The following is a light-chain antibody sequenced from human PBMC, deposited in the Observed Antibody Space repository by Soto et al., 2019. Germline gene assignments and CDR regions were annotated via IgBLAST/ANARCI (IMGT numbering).Light chain of an antibody. J-gene: IGLJ2*01. CDR3: QSYDSSLSGYVV. V-gene: IGLV1-40*01. Sequence: QLVLTQPPSVSGAPGQRVTISCTGSSSNIGAGYDVHWYQQLPGTAPKLLIYGNSNRPSGVPDRFSGSKSGTSASLAITGLQAEVEADYYCQSYDSSLSGYVVFGGGTKLTVL. CDR1: SSNIGAGYD. CDR2: GNS.